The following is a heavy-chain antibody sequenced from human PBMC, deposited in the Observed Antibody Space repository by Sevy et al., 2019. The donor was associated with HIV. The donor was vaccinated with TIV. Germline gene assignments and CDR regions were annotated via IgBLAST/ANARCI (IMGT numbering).Heavy chain of an antibody. CDR2: IKSKTGGGTT. CDR1: GFTFSNAW. J-gene: IGHJ4*02. D-gene: IGHD3-10*01. Sequence: GGSMRLSCAASGFTFSNAWMSWVRQAPGKGLEWVGRIKSKTGGGTTDYAAPVKGRFTISRDDSKTTLYLQMNSLKTEDTAVYYCTTTNFGGSGSYYISNWGQGTLVTVSS. V-gene: IGHV3-15*01. CDR3: TTTNFGGSGSYYISN.